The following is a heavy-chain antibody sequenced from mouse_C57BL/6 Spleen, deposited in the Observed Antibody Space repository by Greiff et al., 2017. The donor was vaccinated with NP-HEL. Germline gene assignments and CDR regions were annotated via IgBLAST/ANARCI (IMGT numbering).Heavy chain of an antibody. CDR2: ISSGSSTI. CDR3: ARGAIYYDYDGYAMDY. Sequence: EVQRVESGGGLVKPGGSLKLSCAASGFTFSDYGMHWVRQAPEKGLEWVAYISSGSSTIYYADTVKGRFTISRDNAKNTLFLQMTSLRSEDTAMYYCARGAIYYDYDGYAMDYWGQGTSVTVSS. CDR1: GFTFSDYG. J-gene: IGHJ4*01. D-gene: IGHD2-4*01. V-gene: IGHV5-17*01.